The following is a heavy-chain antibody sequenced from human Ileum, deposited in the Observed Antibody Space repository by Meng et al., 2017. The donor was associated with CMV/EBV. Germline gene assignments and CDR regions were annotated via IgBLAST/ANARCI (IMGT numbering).Heavy chain of an antibody. V-gene: IGHV1-46*01. CDR3: ARGTYGTYVDY. D-gene: IGHD3-10*01. CDR2: INPSRGNT. Sequence: SCKASGYTFTSYYFHWVRQAPRQGLEWMGMINPSRGNTIYAQRFQGRVTMTRDTSTSTVYMELSSLTSEDTAVYYCARGTYGTYVDYWGQGTLVTVSS. CDR1: GYTFTSYY. J-gene: IGHJ4*02.